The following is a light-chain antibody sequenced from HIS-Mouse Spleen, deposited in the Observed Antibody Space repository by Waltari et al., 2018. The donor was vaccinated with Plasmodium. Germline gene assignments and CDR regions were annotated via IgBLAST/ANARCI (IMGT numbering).Light chain of an antibody. CDR1: SSNIGNNY. J-gene: IGLJ2*01. CDR3: GTWDSSLSAGVV. Sequence: QSVLTQPPSVSAAPGQKVTISCSGSSSNIGNNYVSWYQHLPGTAPKLLIYDHNKRPSGIPDRSSGSKSGTSATLGITGLQTGDEADYYCGTWDSSLSAGVVFGGGTKLTVL. CDR2: DHN. V-gene: IGLV1-51*01.